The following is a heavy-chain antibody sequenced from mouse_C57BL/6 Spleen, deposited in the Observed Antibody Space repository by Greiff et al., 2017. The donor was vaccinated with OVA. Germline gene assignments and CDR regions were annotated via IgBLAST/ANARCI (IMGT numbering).Heavy chain of an antibody. J-gene: IGHJ3*01. CDR1: GYSFTGYY. CDR3: ARRSNYEWAWFAY. Sequence: EVQRVESGPELVKPGASVKISCKASGYSFTGYYMNWVKQSPEKSLEWIGEINPSTGGTTYNQKFKAKATLTVDKSSSTAYMQLKSLTSEDSAVYYCARRSNYEWAWFAYWGQGTLVTVSA. CDR2: INPSTGGT. D-gene: IGHD2-5*01. V-gene: IGHV1-42*01.